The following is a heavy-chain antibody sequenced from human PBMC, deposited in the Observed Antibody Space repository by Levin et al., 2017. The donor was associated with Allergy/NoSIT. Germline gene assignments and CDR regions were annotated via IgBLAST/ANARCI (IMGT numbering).Heavy chain of an antibody. CDR1: GFTVSSNY. V-gene: IGHV3-53*01. J-gene: IGHJ3*02. Sequence: QAGGSLRLSCAASGFTVSSNYMSWVRQAPGKGLEWVSVIYSGGSTYYADSVKGRFTISRDNSKNTLYLQMNSLRAEDTAVYYCARDPTQDDAFDIWGQGTMVTVSS. CDR3: ARDPTQDDAFDI. CDR2: IYSGGST.